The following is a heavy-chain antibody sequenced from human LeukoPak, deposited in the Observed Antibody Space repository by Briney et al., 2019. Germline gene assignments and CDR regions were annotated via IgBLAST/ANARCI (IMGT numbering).Heavy chain of an antibody. V-gene: IGHV3-48*03. J-gene: IGHJ6*02. CDR3: ARGRIVVITDFVPYYYYGMDV. D-gene: IGHD3-22*01. CDR2: ISSSGSTI. Sequence: GGSLRLSCAASGFTFSSYEMNWVRQAPGKGLEWVSYISSSGSTIYYADSVKGRFTISRDNAKNSLYLQMNSLRAEDTAVYYCARGRIVVITDFVPYYYYGMDVWGQGTTVTVSS. CDR1: GFTFSSYE.